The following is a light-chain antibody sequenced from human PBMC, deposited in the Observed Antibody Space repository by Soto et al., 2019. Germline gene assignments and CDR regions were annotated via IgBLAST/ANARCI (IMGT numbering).Light chain of an antibody. CDR3: QQTYTTPEIT. J-gene: IGKJ5*01. V-gene: IGKV1-17*03. CDR1: QGINNY. Sequence: DIPMTQPPSAMSASVADRVTITCRASQGINNYLAWFQQKPGKVPKRLIYAASSLQSGVPSRFSGSGSGTDFTLTISSLQPEDFATYYCQQTYTTPEITFCQGTRLEIK. CDR2: AAS.